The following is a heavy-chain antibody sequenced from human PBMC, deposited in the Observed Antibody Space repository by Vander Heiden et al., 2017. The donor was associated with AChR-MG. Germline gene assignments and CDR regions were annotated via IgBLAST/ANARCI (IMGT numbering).Heavy chain of an antibody. CDR3: ARLKAPVTNGMDV. CDR1: GFSLSHHY. J-gene: IGHJ6*02. D-gene: IGHD4-17*01. V-gene: IGHV3-72*01. CDR2: TRNKADSHTT. Sequence: EVQLVESGGGLVQPGGSLRLSGAASGFSLSHHYMDWVRQAPGKGLEWVGRTRNKADSHTTEYAASVRGRFTISRDDSKNSLYLQMNSLETEDTAVYYCARLKAPVTNGMDVWGQGTTVTVSS.